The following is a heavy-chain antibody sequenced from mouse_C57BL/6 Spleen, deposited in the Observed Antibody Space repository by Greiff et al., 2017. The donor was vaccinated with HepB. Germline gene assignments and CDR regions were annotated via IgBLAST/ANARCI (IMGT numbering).Heavy chain of an antibody. CDR2: IYPGDGDT. J-gene: IGHJ2*01. Sequence: VQGVESGAELVKPGASVKISCKASGYAFSSYWMNWVKQRPGKGLEWIGQIYPGDGDTNYNGKFKGKATLTADKSSSTAYMQLSSLTSEDSAVYFCARWTGQGFDYWGQGTTLTVSS. CDR1: GYAFSSYW. D-gene: IGHD3-3*01. CDR3: ARWTGQGFDY. V-gene: IGHV1-80*01.